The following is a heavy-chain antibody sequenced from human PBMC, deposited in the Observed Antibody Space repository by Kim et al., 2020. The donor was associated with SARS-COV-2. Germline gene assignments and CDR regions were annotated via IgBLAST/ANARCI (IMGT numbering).Heavy chain of an antibody. J-gene: IGHJ4*02. V-gene: IGHV3-30*04. Sequence: GGSLRLSCAASGFTFSSYAMHWVRQAPGKGLEWVAVISYDGSNKYYADSVKGRFTITRDNSKNTLYLQMNSLRAEDTAVYYCARDGGYSYGYGGYFDYWGQGTLVTVSS. D-gene: IGHD5-18*01. CDR3: ARDGGYSYGYGGYFDY. CDR2: ISYDGSNK. CDR1: GFTFSSYA.